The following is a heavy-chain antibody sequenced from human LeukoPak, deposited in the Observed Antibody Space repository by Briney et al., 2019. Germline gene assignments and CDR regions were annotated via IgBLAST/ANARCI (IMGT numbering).Heavy chain of an antibody. CDR2: IYHSGST. J-gene: IGHJ6*03. CDR3: ARADYSSTWSHDYYYMDV. D-gene: IGHD6-13*01. V-gene: IGHV4-38-2*02. Sequence: SETLSLTCTVSNYSISTDYYWGWIRQPPGKGLAWIGSIYHSGSTYYNPSLKSRVTISVDTSKNQFSLKLSSVTAADTAVYYCARADYSSTWSHDYYYMDVWGKGTTVTVSS. CDR1: NYSISTDYY.